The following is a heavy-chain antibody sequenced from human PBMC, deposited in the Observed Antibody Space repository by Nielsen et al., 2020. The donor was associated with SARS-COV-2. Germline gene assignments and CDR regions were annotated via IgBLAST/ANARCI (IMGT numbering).Heavy chain of an antibody. J-gene: IGHJ4*02. V-gene: IGHV4-61*01. CDR3: ARGQHYYDGSDYYVDY. D-gene: IGHD3-22*01. Sequence: SETLSLTCTVSGGSVSSGSYYWSWIRQPPGKGLEWIGYIYYSGSTNYNPSLKSRVTISVDTSKNQFSLKLSSVTAADTAVYYCARGQHYYDGSDYYVDYWGQGTLVTVSS. CDR2: IYYSGST. CDR1: GGSVSSGSYY.